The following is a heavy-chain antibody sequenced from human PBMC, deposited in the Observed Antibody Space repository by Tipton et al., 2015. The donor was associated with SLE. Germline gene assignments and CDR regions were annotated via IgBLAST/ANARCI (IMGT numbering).Heavy chain of an antibody. CDR1: GFSFSNFA. Sequence: SLRLSCAASGFSFSNFAMYWVRQAPGAGLEWVALISYDGNSKYYADSVKGRFTISRDTSNNTLYLQMNSLRAEDTAVYYCTRVRRGGYDASDVWGPGTMVTVSS. J-gene: IGHJ3*01. V-gene: IGHV3-30*04. CDR2: ISYDGNSK. CDR3: TRVRRGGYDASDV. D-gene: IGHD3-16*01.